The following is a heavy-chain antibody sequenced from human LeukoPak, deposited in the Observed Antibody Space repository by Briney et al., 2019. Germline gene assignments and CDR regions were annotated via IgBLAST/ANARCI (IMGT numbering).Heavy chain of an antibody. V-gene: IGHV3-48*03. CDR1: GFTFSSYE. Sequence: GGSLRLSCAASGFTFSSYEMNWVRQAPGKGLEWVSYISSSGSTIYYAGSVKGRFTISRDNAKNSLYLQMNSLRAEDTAVYYCAELGITMIGGVWGKGTTVSISS. J-gene: IGHJ6*04. D-gene: IGHD3-10*02. CDR2: ISSSGSTI. CDR3: AELGITMIGGV.